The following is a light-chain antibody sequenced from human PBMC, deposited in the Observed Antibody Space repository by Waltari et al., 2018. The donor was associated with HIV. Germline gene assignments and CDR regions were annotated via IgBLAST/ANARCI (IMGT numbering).Light chain of an antibody. Sequence: SYELTQPPSVSVSPGQTASITCSGDKLGNKNVCWYQQKSGQSPVLVIYQDRRRTSGIPRRFSGSNSGNTATLTISGTQAVDEADYYCQTWDSFIVVFAGGTRLTVL. V-gene: IGLV3-1*01. CDR3: QTWDSFIVV. J-gene: IGLJ2*01. CDR1: KLGNKN. CDR2: QDR.